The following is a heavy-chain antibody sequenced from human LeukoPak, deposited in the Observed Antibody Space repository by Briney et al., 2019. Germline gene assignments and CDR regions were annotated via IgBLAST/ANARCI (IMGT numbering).Heavy chain of an antibody. CDR2: INHSGGT. V-gene: IGHV4-34*01. CDR3: ARVAEDP. D-gene: IGHD6-13*01. J-gene: IGHJ5*02. Sequence: SETLSLTCAVYGGSFSGYYWSWIRQPPGKGLEWIGEINHSGGTNYNPSLRSRVTISVDTSKNQFSLKLSSVTAADTAVYYCARVAEDPWGQGTLVTVSS. CDR1: GGSFSGYY.